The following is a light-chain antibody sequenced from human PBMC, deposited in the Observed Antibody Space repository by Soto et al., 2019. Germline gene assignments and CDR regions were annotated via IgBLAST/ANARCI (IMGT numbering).Light chain of an antibody. V-gene: IGKV1-39*01. Sequence: DIQMTQSPSSLSASVGDRVTITCRASQSISSYLNWYQQKPGKAPKLLIYAASSLQSGVPSRFSGSGSGTDFTLTISSLQPEDFATYYCPQSYSTQELTFGGGTKVEIK. J-gene: IGKJ4*01. CDR3: PQSYSTQELT. CDR1: QSISSY. CDR2: AAS.